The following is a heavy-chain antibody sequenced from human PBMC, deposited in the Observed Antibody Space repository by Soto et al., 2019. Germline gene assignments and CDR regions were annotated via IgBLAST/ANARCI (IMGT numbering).Heavy chain of an antibody. D-gene: IGHD1-1*01. CDR2: INPNSGGT. Sequence: ASVKVSCKDSGYTFTGNYMHWVRQAPGQGLGWMGWINPNSGGTNYAQKFQGWVTMTRDTSISTAYMELSRLRSDDTAVYYCARGVGTHYYGMDVWGQGTTVTVSS. CDR3: ARGVGTHYYGMDV. CDR1: GYTFTGNY. V-gene: IGHV1-2*04. J-gene: IGHJ6*02.